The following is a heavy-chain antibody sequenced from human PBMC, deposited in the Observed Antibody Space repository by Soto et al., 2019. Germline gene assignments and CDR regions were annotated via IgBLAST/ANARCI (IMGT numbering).Heavy chain of an antibody. CDR1: GFTFSSHW. CDR2: IKQDGSEK. V-gene: IGHV3-7*01. J-gene: IGHJ6*03. Sequence: GGSLSLSCAASGFTFSSHWMTWVRQAPGKGLEWVANIKQDGSEKYFVDSVKGRFTISRDNAKNLLYLQMSSLRAEDTAVYYCARNDYGTFRFSYYYYYYMDVWGKGTTVTVSS. CDR3: ARNDYGTFRFSYYYYYYMDV. D-gene: IGHD5-12*01.